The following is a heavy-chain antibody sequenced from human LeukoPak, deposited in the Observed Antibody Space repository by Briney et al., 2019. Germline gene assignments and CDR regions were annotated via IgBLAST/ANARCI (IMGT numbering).Heavy chain of an antibody. J-gene: IGHJ4*02. Sequence: GGSLRLSCAASGFTFSSYSMNWVRQAPGKGLEWVSYISSSSSTIYYADSVKGRFTISRDNAKNSLYLQMNSLRAEDTALYYCAKASSSWYFLPDYWGQGTLVAVSS. D-gene: IGHD6-13*01. CDR1: GFTFSSYS. V-gene: IGHV3-48*04. CDR2: ISSSSSTI. CDR3: AKASSSWYFLPDY.